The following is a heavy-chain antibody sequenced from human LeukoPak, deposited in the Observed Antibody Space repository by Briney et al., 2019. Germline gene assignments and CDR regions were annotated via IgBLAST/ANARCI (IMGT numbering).Heavy chain of an antibody. CDR2: TYYRSKWYN. D-gene: IGHD6-6*01. V-gene: IGHV6-1*01. Sequence: SQTLSLTCAFSGDSVSSNSAAWNWIRQSPSRGLEWLGRTYYRSKWYNDYAVSVKSRITINPDTSKNQFSLQLNSVTPEDTAVYYCARYSWGSSSSYNWFDPWGQGTLVTVSS. CDR3: ARYSWGSSSSYNWFDP. CDR1: GDSVSSNSAA. J-gene: IGHJ5*02.